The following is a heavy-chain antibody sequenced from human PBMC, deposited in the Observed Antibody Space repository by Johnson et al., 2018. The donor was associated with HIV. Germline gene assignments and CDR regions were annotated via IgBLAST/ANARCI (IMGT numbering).Heavy chain of an antibody. V-gene: IGHV3-30*18. CDR1: GFTFSSYG. D-gene: IGHD2-21*01. Sequence: QVQLVESGGGVVQPGRSLRLSCAASGFTFSSYGMHWVRQAPGKGLEWAAVISYDGSDKYYADSVKGRFTISRDNAKNSLYLQMNSLRAEDTAVYYCAKDFVTHGAFDIWGQGTMVAVSS. CDR2: ISYDGSDK. CDR3: AKDFVTHGAFDI. J-gene: IGHJ3*02.